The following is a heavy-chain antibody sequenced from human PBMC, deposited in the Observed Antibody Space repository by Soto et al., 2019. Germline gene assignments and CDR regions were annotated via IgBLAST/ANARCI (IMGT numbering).Heavy chain of an antibody. CDR3: ARDPSGIAAEGWFDP. V-gene: IGHV4-31*03. CDR1: GGSISSGGYY. CDR2: IYYSGST. J-gene: IGHJ5*02. D-gene: IGHD6-13*01. Sequence: QVQLQESGPGLVKPSQTLSLTCTVSGGSISSGGYYWSWIRQHPGKGLEWIGYIYYSGSTYYNPSLKSRVTISVDTSKNQFSLKLSSVTAAATAVYYCARDPSGIAAEGWFDPWGQGTLVTVSS.